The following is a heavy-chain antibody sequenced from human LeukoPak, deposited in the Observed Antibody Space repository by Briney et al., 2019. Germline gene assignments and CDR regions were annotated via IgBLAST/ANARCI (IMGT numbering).Heavy chain of an antibody. J-gene: IGHJ6*03. CDR3: ARTGAYYYMDV. V-gene: IGHV1-46*01. CDR2: INPSGGST. D-gene: IGHD3-10*01. CDR1: GYTFTSYD. Sequence: GASVKVSCKASGYTFTSYDINWVRQATGQGLEWMGIINPSGGSTSYAQKFQGRVTMTRDTSTSTVYMELSSLRSEDTAVYYCARTGAYYYMDVWGKGTTVTVSS.